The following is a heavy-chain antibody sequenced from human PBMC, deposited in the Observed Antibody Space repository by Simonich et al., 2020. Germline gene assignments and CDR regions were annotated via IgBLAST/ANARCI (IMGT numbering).Heavy chain of an antibody. CDR3: ARDYSNYDAFDI. Sequence: EVQLVESGGGLVQPGGSLRLSCAASGFTFSSYWMHWVRQAPGKGRVWVSRINSDGSNTSYADSGKGRFTISRDNAKNTLYLQMNSLRAEDTAVYYCARDYSNYDAFDIWGQGTMVTVSS. CDR1: GFTFSSYW. J-gene: IGHJ3*02. V-gene: IGHV3-74*01. D-gene: IGHD4-4*01. CDR2: INSDGSNT.